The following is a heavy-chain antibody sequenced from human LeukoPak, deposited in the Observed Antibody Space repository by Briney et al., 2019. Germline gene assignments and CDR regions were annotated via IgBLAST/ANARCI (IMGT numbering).Heavy chain of an antibody. CDR1: GFTFSSYA. D-gene: IGHD2-2*02. Sequence: GGSLRLSCAASGFTFSSYAMSWVRQVPGKGLEWVSVISGSGDNTYYADSVKGRFTISRDNSKDTLFLQLNSLTAADTAMYFCAKASVAIPQYCNSWGQGTLVTVSS. J-gene: IGHJ5*02. CDR2: ISGSGDNT. CDR3: AKASVAIPQYCNS. V-gene: IGHV3-23*01.